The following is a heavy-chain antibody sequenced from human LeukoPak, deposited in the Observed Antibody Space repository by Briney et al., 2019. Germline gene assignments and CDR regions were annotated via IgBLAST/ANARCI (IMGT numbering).Heavy chain of an antibody. CDR3: ASRGFFGVVYPQGPFDI. CDR1: GGTFSSYA. V-gene: IGHV1-69*01. Sequence: GSSVKVSCKASGGTFSSYAISWVRQAPGQGLEWMGGIIPIFGTANYAQKFQGRVTITADESTSTAYMELSSLRSDDTALYYCASRGFFGVVYPQGPFDIWGQGTMVTVSS. J-gene: IGHJ3*02. CDR2: IIPIFGTA. D-gene: IGHD3-3*01.